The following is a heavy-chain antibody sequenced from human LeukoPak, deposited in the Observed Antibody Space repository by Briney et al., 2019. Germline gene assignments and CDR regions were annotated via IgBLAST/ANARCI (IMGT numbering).Heavy chain of an antibody. D-gene: IGHD3-16*01. V-gene: IGHV4-59*01. J-gene: IGHJ6*03. Sequence: PSETLSLTCTVSGGTISSYYWSWIRQPPGKGLEWIGYIYYSGSTNYNPSLKSRVTISVDTTKNQLSLMLSTVTAADTAVYYCARETSQKGAHYMDVWGKGTTVTISS. CDR1: GGTISSYY. CDR2: IYYSGST. CDR3: ARETSQKGAHYMDV.